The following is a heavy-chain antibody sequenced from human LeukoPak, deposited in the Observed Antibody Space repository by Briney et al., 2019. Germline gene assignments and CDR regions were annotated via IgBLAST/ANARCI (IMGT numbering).Heavy chain of an antibody. J-gene: IGHJ5*02. CDR2: INPNNGDT. D-gene: IGHD3-10*01. CDR1: GYTFTSYG. CDR3: ARRGVDTYREYFYGSGRNNNRFDP. V-gene: IGHV1-18*01. Sequence: ASVKVSCKASGYTFTSYGISWVRQAPGQGLEWMGWINPNNGDTNYAQKFQGRVTMTRDTSTSTAYMEMRRLRSDDTGVYYCARRGVDTYREYFYGSGRNNNRFDPWGQGTLVIVSS.